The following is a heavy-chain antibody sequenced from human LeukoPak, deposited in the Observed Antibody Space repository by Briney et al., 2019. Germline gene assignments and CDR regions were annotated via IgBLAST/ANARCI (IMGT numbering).Heavy chain of an antibody. V-gene: IGHV3-53*01. J-gene: IGHJ4*02. Sequence: GGSLRLSCAASGFTISSSYMSWLRQAPGKGLEWVSVIYRGDKTYYADSVKGRFTISRDNSRNTLYLQLNSLRAEDTAIYYCARESNTGCHFDYWGQGTLVTVSS. CDR1: GFTISSSY. CDR2: IYRGDKT. CDR3: ARESNTGCHFDY. D-gene: IGHD2-2*01.